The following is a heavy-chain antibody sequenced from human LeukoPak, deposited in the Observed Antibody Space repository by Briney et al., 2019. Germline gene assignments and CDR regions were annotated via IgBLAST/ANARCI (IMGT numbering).Heavy chain of an antibody. D-gene: IGHD6-13*01. Sequence: SQTLSLTCVISGDSVSSSSAAWNCIRQSPSRGLEWLGRTYYKSKWYNDYAVSVKSRISINSDTSKNQFSLHLNSVTPEDTAVYYCVRARAAIAAAGSHFDYWDQGTLVTVSS. CDR3: VRARAAIAAAGSHFDY. V-gene: IGHV6-1*01. CDR1: GDSVSSSSAA. CDR2: TYYKSKWYN. J-gene: IGHJ4*02.